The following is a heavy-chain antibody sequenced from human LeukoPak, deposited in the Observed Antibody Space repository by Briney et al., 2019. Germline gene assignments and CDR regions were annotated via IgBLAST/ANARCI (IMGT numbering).Heavy chain of an antibody. CDR3: ARLVGIATHHFDY. D-gene: IGHD6-13*01. CDR1: GDSISSTSYY. Sequence: SETLSPTRTVSGDSISSTSYYWGWIRQPPGKGLEWIGTIYYSGSTYYNPSLKSRVTISVDTSKNQFSLKLSSVTAADTAVYYCARLVGIATHHFDYWGQGTLVTVSS. V-gene: IGHV4-39*01. CDR2: IYYSGST. J-gene: IGHJ4*02.